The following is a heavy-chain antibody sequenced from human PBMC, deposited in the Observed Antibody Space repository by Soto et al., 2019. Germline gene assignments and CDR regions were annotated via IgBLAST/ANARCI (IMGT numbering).Heavy chain of an antibody. D-gene: IGHD6-13*01. V-gene: IGHV3-23*01. CDR3: PKEEGSTSYTTDH. CDR2: ISSLGGST. J-gene: IGHJ4*02. CDR1: GFMFSNYA. Sequence: GGSLRLSCAASGFMFSNYAMTWVRQAPGKGLEWVSVISSLGGSTFYADSVKGRFTISRDNSKNTLYLQMNSLRTEDTAVYYCPKEEGSTSYTTDHSGQGTLVTVST.